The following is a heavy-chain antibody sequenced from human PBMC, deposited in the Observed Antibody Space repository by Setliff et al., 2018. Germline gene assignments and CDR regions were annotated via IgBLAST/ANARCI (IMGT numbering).Heavy chain of an antibody. Sequence: ASVKVSCKASGYTFSHSGITWVRQAPGQGLEWMGWISVYTGNTNYAPKLQGRVTMTTDASTSTAYMELRGLTSDDTAVYYCSRLVRYCSKTTCQTASGAEVWGQGTLVTV. D-gene: IGHD2-8*01. CDR3: SRLVRYCSKTTCQTASGAEV. CDR1: GYTFSHSG. V-gene: IGHV1-18*01. J-gene: IGHJ4*02. CDR2: ISVYTGNT.